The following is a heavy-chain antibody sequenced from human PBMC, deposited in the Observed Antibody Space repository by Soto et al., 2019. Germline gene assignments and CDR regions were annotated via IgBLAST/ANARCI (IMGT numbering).Heavy chain of an antibody. J-gene: IGHJ6*04. CDR3: TTELGYCISTRCTDYYYYGMDV. V-gene: IGHV3-15*07. Sequence: SVSNAWMNWVRQAPGKGLEWVGRIKSKTDGGTTDYAAPVKGRFTISRDDSKNTLYLQMNSLKTADTAVYYSTTELGYCISTRCTDYYYYGMDVWGKGTTVTVSS. CDR2: IKSKTDGGTT. CDR1: SVSNAW. D-gene: IGHD2-2*01.